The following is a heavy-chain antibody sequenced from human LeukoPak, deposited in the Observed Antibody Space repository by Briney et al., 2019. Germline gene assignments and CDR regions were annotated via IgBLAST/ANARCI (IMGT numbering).Heavy chain of an antibody. V-gene: IGHV4-61*02. D-gene: IGHD6-13*01. CDR1: GGSISSGSYY. Sequence: PSQTLSLTCTVSGGSISSGSYYWSWIRQPAGKGLEWIGRIYTSGSTNYNPSLKSRVTMSVDTSKNQFSLKLSSVTAADTAVYYCARDHSSSWYWFDPWGQGTLVTVSS. J-gene: IGHJ5*02. CDR3: ARDHSSSWYWFDP. CDR2: IYTSGST.